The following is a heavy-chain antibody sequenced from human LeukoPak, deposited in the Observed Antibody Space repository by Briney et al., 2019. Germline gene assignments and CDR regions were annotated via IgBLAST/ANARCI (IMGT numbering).Heavy chain of an antibody. J-gene: IGHJ6*03. D-gene: IGHD3-3*01. Sequence: GGSLRLSCAASGFTFSGSAMHWVRQASGKGLEWVGRIRRRANSYATAYTASVKGRFTISRDDSKDTAYLQMNSLKTEDTAVYYCTSGNKLLSGYYYYYYMDVWGKGTTVTVSS. V-gene: IGHV3-73*01. CDR2: IRRRANSYAT. CDR1: GFTFSGSA. CDR3: TSGNKLLSGYYYYYYMDV.